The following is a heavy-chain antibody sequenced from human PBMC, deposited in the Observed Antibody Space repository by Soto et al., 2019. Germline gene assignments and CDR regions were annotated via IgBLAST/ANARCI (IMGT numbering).Heavy chain of an antibody. CDR2: ISSSSSYI. CDR3: ARDLGVGGVIVITPNFDY. Sequence: PGGSLRLSCAASGFGFSSYSMNWVLQAPGNGLEWVSSISSSSSYIYYADSVKGRFTISRDNAKNSLYLKMNSLRAEDTAVYYCARDLGVGGVIVITPNFDYWGQGTLVTVYS. J-gene: IGHJ4*02. V-gene: IGHV3-21*01. CDR1: GFGFSSYS. D-gene: IGHD3-16*02.